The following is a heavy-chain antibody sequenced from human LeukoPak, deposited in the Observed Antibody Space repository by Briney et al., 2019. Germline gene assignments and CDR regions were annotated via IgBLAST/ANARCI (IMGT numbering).Heavy chain of an antibody. D-gene: IGHD2-15*01. CDR3: ARGVISRGWYFDL. CDR1: GFTVNSNY. Sequence: PGGSLRLSCAASGFTVNSNYMSWVRQAPGKGLEWCSVIYKGGSTYYADSVKGRFTISRDNSKNTLYLQMNSLRAEDTAVYYCARGVISRGWYFDLWGRGTLVTVSA. J-gene: IGHJ2*01. CDR2: IYKGGST. V-gene: IGHV3-53*01.